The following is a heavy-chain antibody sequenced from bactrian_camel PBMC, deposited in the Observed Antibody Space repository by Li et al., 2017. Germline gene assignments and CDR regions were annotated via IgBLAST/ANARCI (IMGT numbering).Heavy chain of an antibody. Sequence: QVQLVESGGGSVQAGGSLRLSCVVSGHSRGSNCVGWYRLPPGRAPAEREGIAAIRRSGGETWYAGSVKGRFTISQDEAKNTIYLQMNDLQPEDTAVYYCVADQNYCYLQYTYSTWGQGTQVTVS. D-gene: IGHD2*01. CDR3: VADQNYCYLQYTYST. J-gene: IGHJ4*01. CDR1: GHSRGSNC. V-gene: IGHV3S55*01. CDR2: IRRSGGET.